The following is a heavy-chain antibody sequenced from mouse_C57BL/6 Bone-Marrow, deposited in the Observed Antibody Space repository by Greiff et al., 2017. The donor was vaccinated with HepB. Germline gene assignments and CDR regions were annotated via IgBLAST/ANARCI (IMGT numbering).Heavy chain of an antibody. Sequence: EVQLKESGPGLVKPSQSLSLTCSVTGYSITSGYYWNWIRQFPGNKLEWMGYISYDGSNNYNPSLKNRISITRDTSKNQFFLKLNSVTTEDTATYYCARGLDGYLFAYWGQGTLVTVSA. CDR1: GYSITSGYY. CDR2: ISYDGSN. CDR3: ARGLDGYLFAY. D-gene: IGHD2-3*01. V-gene: IGHV3-6*01. J-gene: IGHJ3*01.